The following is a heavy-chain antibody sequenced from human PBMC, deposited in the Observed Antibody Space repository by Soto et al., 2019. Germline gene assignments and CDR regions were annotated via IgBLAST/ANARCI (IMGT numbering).Heavy chain of an antibody. J-gene: IGHJ4*02. V-gene: IGHV3-30-3*01. CDR2: ISYDGSNK. CDR3: AREVNSGSQIDY. Sequence: PGGSLRLSCAASGFTFSSYAMHWVRQAPGKGLEWVAVISYDGSNKYYADSVKGRFTISRDNSKNTLYLQMNSLRAEDTAVYYCAREVNSGSQIDYCGQGTLVTVSS. D-gene: IGHD1-26*01. CDR1: GFTFSSYA.